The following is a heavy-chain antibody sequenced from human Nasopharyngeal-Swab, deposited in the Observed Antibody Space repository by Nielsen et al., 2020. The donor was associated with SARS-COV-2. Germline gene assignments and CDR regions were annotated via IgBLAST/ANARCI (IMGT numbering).Heavy chain of an antibody. CDR1: GFNFNNYW. CDR2: IKQDGSER. V-gene: IGHV3-7*03. J-gene: IGHJ4*02. D-gene: IGHD6-19*01. CDR3: TKDHVRGWQLDS. Sequence: GESLKISCAASGFNFNNYWMSWVRQAPGKGLEWVANIKQDGSERHYLESVRGRFTISRDNAKNSVFPQMNNLRAEDTAVYYCTKDHVRGWQLDSWGQGTLVTVSS.